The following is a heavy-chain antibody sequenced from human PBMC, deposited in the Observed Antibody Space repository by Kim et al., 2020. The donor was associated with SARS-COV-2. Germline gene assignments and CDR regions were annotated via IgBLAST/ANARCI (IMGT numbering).Heavy chain of an antibody. CDR2: IYYSGST. J-gene: IGHJ5*02. CDR1: GGSISSYY. CDR3: ARRSSSGWWGGGRFDP. Sequence: SETLSLTCTVSGGSISSYYWSWIRQPPGKGLEWIGYIYYSGSTNYNPSLKSRVTISVDTSKNQFSLKLSSVTAADTAVYYCARRSSSGWWGGGRFDPWGQGTLVTVSS. V-gene: IGHV4-59*08. D-gene: IGHD6-19*01.